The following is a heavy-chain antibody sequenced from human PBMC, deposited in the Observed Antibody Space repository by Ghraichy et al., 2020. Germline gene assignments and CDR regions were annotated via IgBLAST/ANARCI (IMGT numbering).Heavy chain of an antibody. Sequence: GGSLRLSCEASGFAFSSYWMSWVRQAPGKGLEWVANIKSDGSENYYVDSVKGRFTISRDNAKNSLYLQMNSLRVEDTAVYYCARAPRVLDYWGQGTLVTVSS. V-gene: IGHV3-7*01. CDR3: ARAPRVLDY. CDR2: IKSDGSEN. J-gene: IGHJ4*02. CDR1: GFAFSSYW.